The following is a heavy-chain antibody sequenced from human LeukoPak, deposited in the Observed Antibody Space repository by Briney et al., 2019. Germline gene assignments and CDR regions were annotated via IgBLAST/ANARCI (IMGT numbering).Heavy chain of an antibody. J-gene: IGHJ4*02. Sequence: SETLSLTCTVSGGSISSYYWSWIRQPPGKGLEWIGYIYYSGSTNYNPSLKSRVTISVDTSKNQFSPKLSSVTAADTAVYYCARMNYGDYDHWGQGTLVTVSS. CDR3: ARMNYGDYDH. CDR2: IYYSGST. CDR1: GGSISSYY. V-gene: IGHV4-59*01. D-gene: IGHD4-17*01.